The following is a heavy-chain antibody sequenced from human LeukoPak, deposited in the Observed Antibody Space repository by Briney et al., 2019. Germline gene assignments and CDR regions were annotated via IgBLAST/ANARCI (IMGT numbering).Heavy chain of an antibody. Sequence: PSETLSLTCTVSGGSISSGSYYWSWIRQPAGKGLEWIGRIYTSGSTNYNPSLKSRVTISVDTSKNQFSLKLSSVTAADTAVYYCAREPGYSSGWYAHYFDYWGQGTLVTVSS. D-gene: IGHD6-19*01. CDR2: IYTSGST. J-gene: IGHJ4*02. CDR3: AREPGYSSGWYAHYFDY. V-gene: IGHV4-61*02. CDR1: GGSISSGSYY.